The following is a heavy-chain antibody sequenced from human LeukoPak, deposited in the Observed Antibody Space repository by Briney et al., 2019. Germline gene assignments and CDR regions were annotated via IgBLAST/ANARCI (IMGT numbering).Heavy chain of an antibody. CDR1: GGSVSSGSYS. CDR3: ASQPTAVSPSHFDY. Sequence: SETLSLTCTVSGGSVSSGSYSWSWIRQPPGKGLEWIGYINYSGTTSYNPSLKSRVTISVDTSKNQFSLKLSSVTAADTAVYYCASQPTAVSPSHFDYWGQGTLVTVSS. J-gene: IGHJ4*02. CDR2: INYSGTT. D-gene: IGHD4-17*01. V-gene: IGHV4-61*01.